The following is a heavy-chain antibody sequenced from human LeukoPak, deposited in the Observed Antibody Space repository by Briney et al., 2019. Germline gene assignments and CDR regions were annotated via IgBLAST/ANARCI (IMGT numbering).Heavy chain of an antibody. D-gene: IGHD4-11*01. Sequence: GGSLRLSCAASGFTFSNYGMHWVRQAPGKGLEWVALIRYDGSNKYYADSVKGRFTISRDNSKNTLYLQMNSLRAEDTAVYYCAKGKYSNYGYFDYWGQGTLVTVSS. V-gene: IGHV3-30*02. CDR2: IRYDGSNK. CDR3: AKGKYSNYGYFDY. CDR1: GFTFSNYG. J-gene: IGHJ4*02.